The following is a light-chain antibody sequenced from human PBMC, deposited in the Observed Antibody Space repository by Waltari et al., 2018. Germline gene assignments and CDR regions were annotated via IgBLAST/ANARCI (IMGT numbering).Light chain of an antibody. Sequence: SSVLTQPPSVSVAPGKTARITCGGTTGKRVHWYPRKPGQAPVLVIYFDSDRPSGIPERFSGSNSGNTATLTISSVEAGDEADYYCQVWDSDSNHPVFGGGTKLTAL. V-gene: IGLV3-21*04. CDR3: QVWDSDSNHPV. CDR2: FDS. J-gene: IGLJ3*02. CDR1: TGKR.